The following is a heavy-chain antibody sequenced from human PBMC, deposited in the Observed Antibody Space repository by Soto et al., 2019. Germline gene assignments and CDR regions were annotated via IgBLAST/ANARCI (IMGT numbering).Heavy chain of an antibody. J-gene: IGHJ6*02. CDR2: ISYDGSNK. CDR1: GFTFSSYA. Sequence: QVQLVESGGGVVQPGRSLRLSCAASGFTFSSYAMHWVRQAPGKGLEWVAVISYDGSNKYYADSVKGRFTISRDNSKNTLYLQMNSLRAEDTAVYYCARASAYYYGMDVCGQGTTVTVSS. CDR3: ARASAYYYGMDV. V-gene: IGHV3-30-3*01.